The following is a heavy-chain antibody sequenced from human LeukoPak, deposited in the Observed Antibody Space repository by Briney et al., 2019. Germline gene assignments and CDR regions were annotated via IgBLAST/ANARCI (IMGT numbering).Heavy chain of an antibody. D-gene: IGHD4-11*01. CDR1: GFTFSSYA. J-gene: IGHJ6*02. CDR3: ATTVTTSFFYYYGMDV. V-gene: IGHV3-48*01. CDR2: ITSSSSMI. Sequence: AGSLRLSCAASGFTFSSYAMNWVRQAPGKGLEWLSYITSSSSMIYYADSVKGRFTISRDNAKNSLYLQMNSLRAEDTAVYYCATTVTTSFFYYYGMDVWGQGTTVTVSS.